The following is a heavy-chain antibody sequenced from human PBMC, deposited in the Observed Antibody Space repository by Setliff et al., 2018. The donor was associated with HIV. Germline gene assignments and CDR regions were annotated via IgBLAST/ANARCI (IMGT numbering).Heavy chain of an antibody. V-gene: IGHV1-18*01. CDR3: AKGNSYAENAFDI. CDR1: GYTFSTYA. Sequence: ASVKVSCKASGYTFSTYAISWVRQAPGQGLEWMGWISTYNGNTRYAQKVQGRVTMTTDTSTSTAYMELRSLRSDDTAVYYCAKGNSYAENAFDIWGQGTMVTVSS. CDR2: ISTYNGNT. D-gene: IGHD5-18*01. J-gene: IGHJ3*02.